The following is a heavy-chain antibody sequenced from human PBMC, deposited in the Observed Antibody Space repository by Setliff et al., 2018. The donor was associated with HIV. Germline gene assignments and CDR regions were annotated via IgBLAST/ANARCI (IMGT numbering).Heavy chain of an antibody. D-gene: IGHD6-6*01. V-gene: IGHV3-30*04. CDR1: GFTFSSYP. Sequence: GGSLRLSCAGSGFTFSSYPMHWVRQATGKGLEWVALISHDGSYKYYADSVQGRFTISRDKSKNTLSLQMNSLRAGDTAVYYCARDRNFGSSGHYYYYMDVWGKGTTVTVSS. CDR3: ARDRNFGSSGHYYYYMDV. J-gene: IGHJ6*03. CDR2: ISHDGSYK.